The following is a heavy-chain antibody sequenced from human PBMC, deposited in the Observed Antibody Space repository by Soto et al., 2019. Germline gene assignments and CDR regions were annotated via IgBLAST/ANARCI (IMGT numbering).Heavy chain of an antibody. V-gene: IGHV1-69*12. CDR2: IMPVFRRP. D-gene: IGHD1-1*01. Sequence: QVQLVQSGTEVKKPGSSVKVSCKASGGTFRTSAFSWVRQAPGQDLEWVGGIMPVFRRPKYAQNFQDRVTITADESTSTAYMELNSLRSDDTAVYYCARDKDRLQLGGNYYFILDVWGQGTAVTVSS. J-gene: IGHJ6*02. CDR3: ARDKDRLQLGGNYYFILDV. CDR1: GGTFRTSA.